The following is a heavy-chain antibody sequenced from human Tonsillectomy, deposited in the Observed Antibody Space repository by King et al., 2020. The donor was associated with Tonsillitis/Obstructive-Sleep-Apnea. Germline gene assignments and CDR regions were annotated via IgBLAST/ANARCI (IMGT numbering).Heavy chain of an antibody. D-gene: IGHD3-16*02. CDR1: GFTFGDYS. CDR2: IRSKAYGGTT. CDR3: TRTPYVWESDRYYYGLDV. Sequence: VQLVESGGGLEQPGRSLRLSCAGSGFTFGDYSMTWVRQAPGRGLEWVGLIRSKAYGGTTEYAASVKGRFTMSRDDSKSTAYLQMNSLKIEDTAVYYCTRTPYVWESDRYYYGLDVWGQGTTVTVSS. J-gene: IGHJ6*02. V-gene: IGHV3-49*04.